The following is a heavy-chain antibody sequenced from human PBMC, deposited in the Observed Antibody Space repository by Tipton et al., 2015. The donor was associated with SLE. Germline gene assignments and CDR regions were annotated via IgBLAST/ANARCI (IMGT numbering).Heavy chain of an antibody. D-gene: IGHD3-10*01. CDR1: GFTFSTYG. V-gene: IGHV3-33*01. J-gene: IGHJ4*02. CDR3: ARDPDYYGSEARGTWRYFDY. Sequence: SLRLSCATSGFTFSTYGMHWVRQAPGKGLEWVAVIWFDGSNKYYADSVKGRFTISRDNSKNTLYLQMNSLRAEDTAFYYCARDPDYYGSEARGTWRYFDYWGQGTLVTVSS. CDR2: IWFDGSNK.